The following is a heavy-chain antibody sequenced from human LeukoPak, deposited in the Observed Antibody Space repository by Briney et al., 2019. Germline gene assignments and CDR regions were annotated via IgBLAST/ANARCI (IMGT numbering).Heavy chain of an antibody. Sequence: ASVKVSCKASGYTFTGYYMQWVRQAPGQGLEWMGWINPNSGGTNYAQKFQGRVTMTRDTSISTAYTELSRLRSDDTAVYYCARLKWGFRRNFDYWGQGTLVTVSS. CDR1: GYTFTGYY. CDR3: ARLKWGFRRNFDY. V-gene: IGHV1-2*02. D-gene: IGHD7-27*01. CDR2: INPNSGGT. J-gene: IGHJ4*02.